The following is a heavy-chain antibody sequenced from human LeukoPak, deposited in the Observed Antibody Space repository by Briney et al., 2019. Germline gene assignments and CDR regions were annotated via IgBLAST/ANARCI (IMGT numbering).Heavy chain of an antibody. D-gene: IGHD3-22*01. V-gene: IGHV1-46*01. J-gene: IGHJ4*02. Sequence: ASVKVSCKASGYTFTSYYMHWVRQAPGQGLEWMGIINPSGGSTSYAQKFQGRVTMTRDTSTSTVYMELSSLRSEDTAVYYCAREANYYDSSGYYRYFDYWGQGTLVPVSS. CDR2: INPSGGST. CDR3: AREANYYDSSGYYRYFDY. CDR1: GYTFTSYY.